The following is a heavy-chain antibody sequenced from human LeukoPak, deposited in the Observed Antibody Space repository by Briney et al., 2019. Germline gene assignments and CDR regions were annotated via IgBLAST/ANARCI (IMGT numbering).Heavy chain of an antibody. CDR1: GFTYSNYW. CDR2: IKQDGSEK. Sequence: GGSLRLSCAASGFTYSNYWMTWVRQAPGKGLEWVASIKQDGSEKYYVDSVKGRFTISRDNAKNSLYLQMNSLRAEDAAVYYCASPEWLPDSIDIWGQGTMVTVSS. J-gene: IGHJ3*02. V-gene: IGHV3-7*01. CDR3: ASPEWLPDSIDI. D-gene: IGHD3-3*01.